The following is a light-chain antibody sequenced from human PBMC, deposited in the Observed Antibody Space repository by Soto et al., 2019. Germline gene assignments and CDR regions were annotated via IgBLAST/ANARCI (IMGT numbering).Light chain of an antibody. CDR1: SSDVGGYNY. Sequence: QSALTQPRSVSGSPGQSVTISCTGTSSDVGGYNYVSWYQQHPGKAPKLMIYGVSERPSGVPDRFSGSKSGNMASLTISGLQAEDEADYYCCSYAGSYTWVFGGGTKLTVL. CDR2: GVS. CDR3: CSYAGSYTWV. J-gene: IGLJ3*02. V-gene: IGLV2-11*01.